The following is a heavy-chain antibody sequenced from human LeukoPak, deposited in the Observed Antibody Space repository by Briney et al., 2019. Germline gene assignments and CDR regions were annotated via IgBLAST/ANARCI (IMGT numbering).Heavy chain of an antibody. V-gene: IGHV4-61*02. J-gene: IGHJ4*02. CDR3: ARAMRVDRFFDY. D-gene: IGHD5-12*01. CDR1: GGSFNSGSYY. Sequence: SETLSLTCTVSGGSFNSGSYYWSWIRQPAGKGLEWVGRIYTSGSTNYNHSLKSRVTISVDTSKNQFSLQLTSVTAADTAVYYCARAMRVDRFFDYWGQGILVTVSS. CDR2: IYTSGST.